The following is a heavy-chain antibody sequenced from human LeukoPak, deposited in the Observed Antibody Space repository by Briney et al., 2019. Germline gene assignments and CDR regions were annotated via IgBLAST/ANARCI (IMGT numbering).Heavy chain of an antibody. CDR1: GFTFSSYN. D-gene: IGHD2-8*01. Sequence: GGSLRLSCAASGFTFSSYNMHWVRQAPGKGLEWISSVNTNSGRIYYADSVKGRFTISRDNAEKSVYLHMSSLRDEDTAVYYCVREFDANSEFDYWGQGTLVAVSS. CDR2: VNTNSGRI. V-gene: IGHV3-48*02. J-gene: IGHJ4*02. CDR3: VREFDANSEFDY.